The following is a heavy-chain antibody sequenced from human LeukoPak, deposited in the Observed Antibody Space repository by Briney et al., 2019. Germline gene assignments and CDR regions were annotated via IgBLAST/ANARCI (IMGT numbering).Heavy chain of an antibody. J-gene: IGHJ3*02. CDR3: TTNDAFDI. Sequence: GGSLRLSCAASGFTFSNAWMNWVRQAPGKGLEWVGRIKTKTGGGTTDYAAPVKGRFTISRDDSKNTLFLQMNSLKTEDTAEYYCTTNDAFDIWGQGTMVTVSS. CDR1: GFTFSNAW. CDR2: IKTKTGGGTT. V-gene: IGHV3-15*01.